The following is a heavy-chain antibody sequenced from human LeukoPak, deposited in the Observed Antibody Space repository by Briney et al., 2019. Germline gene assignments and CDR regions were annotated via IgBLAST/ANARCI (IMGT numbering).Heavy chain of an antibody. Sequence: ASVTVSCKASGYTFTGYYMHWVRQAPGQGLEWMGWINPNSGGTNYAQKFQGWVTMTRDTSISTAYMELSRLRSDDTAVYYCARGRLRRNYHYDILTGPTHDDPGLDFDYWGQGTLVTVSS. J-gene: IGHJ4*02. V-gene: IGHV1-2*04. CDR2: INPNSGGT. D-gene: IGHD3-9*01. CDR3: ARGRLRRNYHYDILTGPTHDDPGLDFDY. CDR1: GYTFTGYY.